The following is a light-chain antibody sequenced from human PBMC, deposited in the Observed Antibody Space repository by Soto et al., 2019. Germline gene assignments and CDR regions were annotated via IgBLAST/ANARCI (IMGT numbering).Light chain of an antibody. Sequence: EIVLTQSPGPLSLSPGERATLSCRASQSVSSSYLAWYQQKPGQAPRLLIYDASSRATGIPDRFSGSGSGTDFTLTISRLEPEDFAVYYCQQYGNSPLTFGGGTKVEIK. J-gene: IGKJ4*01. CDR1: QSVSSSY. CDR2: DAS. CDR3: QQYGNSPLT. V-gene: IGKV3-20*01.